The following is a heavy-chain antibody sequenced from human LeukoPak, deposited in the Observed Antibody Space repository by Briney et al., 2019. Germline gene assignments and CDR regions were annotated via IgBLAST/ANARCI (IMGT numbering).Heavy chain of an antibody. V-gene: IGHV3-23*01. Sequence: PGGSLRLSCAASGFTFSNYAINWVRQAPGKGLEWVSVISGSGGDIYYIDSVKGRFTISRDNYKNTLYLQMNSLRAEDTAVYYCARGSISARGFDPWGQGTLVTVSS. J-gene: IGHJ5*02. CDR3: ARGSISARGFDP. D-gene: IGHD3-16*01. CDR2: ISGSGGDI. CDR1: GFTFSNYA.